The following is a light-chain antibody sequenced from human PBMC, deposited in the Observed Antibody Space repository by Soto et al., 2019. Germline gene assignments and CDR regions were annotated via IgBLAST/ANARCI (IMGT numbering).Light chain of an antibody. CDR3: SSYTSSSTL. CDR2: AVT. J-gene: IGLJ1*01. CDR1: SSDVGGYNY. Sequence: QSVPTQPASVSGSPGQSITIPCTGTSSDVGGYNYVSWYQQHPGKAPKLMIYAVTDRPSGVSSRFSGSKSGNTASLTISGLQAEDEADYYCSSYTSSSTLFGTGTKVTVL. V-gene: IGLV2-14*01.